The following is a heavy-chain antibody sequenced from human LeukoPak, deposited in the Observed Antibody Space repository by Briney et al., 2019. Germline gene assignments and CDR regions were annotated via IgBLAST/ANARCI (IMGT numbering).Heavy chain of an antibody. Sequence: ASVKVSCKASGYTFIRYAMNWVRQGPGQGLEWMGWINTNTGNPTYAQGYTGRFVLSLDTSVTTAYLQISSLKAEDTAVYYCARGGSSSDFYDYGMDVWGQGTTVTVSS. CDR3: ARGGSSSDFYDYGMDV. J-gene: IGHJ6*02. CDR2: INTNTGNP. V-gene: IGHV7-4-1*02. CDR1: GYTFIRYA. D-gene: IGHD6-6*01.